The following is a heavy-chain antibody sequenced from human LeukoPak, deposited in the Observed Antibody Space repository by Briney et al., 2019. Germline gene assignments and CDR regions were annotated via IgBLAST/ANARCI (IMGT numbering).Heavy chain of an antibody. Sequence: GASVKVSCKASGYTFTRYGISWLRQAPGQGLEWMGWISPYNGDTNYAQKLQGRVTMTTDTSTSTAYMELRSLRSDDTAVYYCARDRSDIVVVVAATLWGQGTLVTVSS. CDR2: ISPYNGDT. D-gene: IGHD2-15*01. CDR1: GYTFTRYG. CDR3: ARDRSDIVVVVAATL. V-gene: IGHV1-18*01. J-gene: IGHJ4*02.